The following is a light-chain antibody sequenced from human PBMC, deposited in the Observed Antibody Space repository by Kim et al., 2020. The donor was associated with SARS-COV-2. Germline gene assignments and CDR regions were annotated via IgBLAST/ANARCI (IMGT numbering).Light chain of an antibody. CDR2: DAS. V-gene: IGKV1-5*01. CDR1: QGISRW. J-gene: IGKJ1*01. Sequence: STLSASVGDRVTITCRASQGISRWLAWHQQKPGKAPKILIYDASSLESGVPSRFSGSGSGTEFTLTISGLQPDDFATYYCKHYGTFGQGTKVEIK. CDR3: KHYGT.